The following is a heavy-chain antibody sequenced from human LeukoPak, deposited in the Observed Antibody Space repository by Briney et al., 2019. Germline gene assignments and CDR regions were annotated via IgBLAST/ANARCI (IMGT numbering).Heavy chain of an antibody. D-gene: IGHD1-26*01. J-gene: IGHJ4*02. CDR2: ISYDGSNK. CDR1: GFTFSSYG. CDR3: AIGGGGSYLRSAY. V-gene: IGHV3-30*03. Sequence: PGRSLRLSCAASGFTFSSYGMHWVRQAPGKGLEWVAVISYDGSNKYYADSVKGRFSISRDNSKNTLYLQMNSLRPEDTAVFYCAIGGGGSYLRSAYWGQGTMDNVYS.